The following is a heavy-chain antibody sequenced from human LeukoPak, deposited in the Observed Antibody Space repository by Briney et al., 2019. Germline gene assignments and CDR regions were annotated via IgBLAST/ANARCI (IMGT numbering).Heavy chain of an antibody. CDR3: AREGLWFGELTPHYYYYMDV. D-gene: IGHD3-10*01. CDR2: ISSSSSYI. J-gene: IGHJ6*03. V-gene: IGHV3-11*06. CDR1: GFTFSDYY. Sequence: GGSLRLSCAASGFTFSDYYMSWIRQAPGKGREWVSSISSSSSYIYYADSVKGRFTISRHNAKISLYLQMNRLRADDAAVYYCAREGLWFGELTPHYYYYMDVWGKGTTVTVS.